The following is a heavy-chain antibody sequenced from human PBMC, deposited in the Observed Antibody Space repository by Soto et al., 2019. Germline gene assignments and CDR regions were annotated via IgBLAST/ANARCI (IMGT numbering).Heavy chain of an antibody. V-gene: IGHV3-30-3*01. CDR2: ISYDGSNK. CDR3: ARELRTPVPYGMDV. J-gene: IGHJ6*02. CDR1: GFTFSSYA. D-gene: IGHD2-15*01. Sequence: PGGSLGLSCAASGFTFSSYAMHWVRQAPGKGLEWVAVISYDGSNKYYADSVKGRFTISRDNSKNTLYLQMNSLRAEDTAVYYCARELRTPVPYGMDVWGQGTTVTVSS.